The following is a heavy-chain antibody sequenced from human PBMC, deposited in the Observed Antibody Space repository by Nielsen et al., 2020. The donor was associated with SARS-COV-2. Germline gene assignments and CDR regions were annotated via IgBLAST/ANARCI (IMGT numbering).Heavy chain of an antibody. J-gene: IGHJ6*02. Sequence: RGSLRLSCAASGFTFSSYSMNWVRQAPGKGLEWVSYISSSSSTIYYADSVKGRFTISRDNSRNTLYLQMNTLRPEDTAVYSCARDAYGDLIYGMDVWGRGTTVTVSS. V-gene: IGHV3-48*01. CDR1: GFTFSSYS. CDR2: ISSSSSTI. D-gene: IGHD4-17*01. CDR3: ARDAYGDLIYGMDV.